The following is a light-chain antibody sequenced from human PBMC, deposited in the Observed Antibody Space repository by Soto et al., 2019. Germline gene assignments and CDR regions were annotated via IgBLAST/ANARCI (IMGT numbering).Light chain of an antibody. CDR3: QQYGSIRT. V-gene: IGKV3-20*01. CDR1: HTISSSY. J-gene: IGKJ1*01. CDR2: GIS. Sequence: EIVLTQSPGTLSLSPGERATLSCRASHTISSSYLAWYQQKSGQAPRLLMYGISRRATGIPDRFSGSGSGTDFTLTITRLEPEDFAVYFCQQYGSIRTFGQGTKVDIK.